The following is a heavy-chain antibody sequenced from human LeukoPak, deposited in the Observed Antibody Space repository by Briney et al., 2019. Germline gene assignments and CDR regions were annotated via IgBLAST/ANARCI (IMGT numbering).Heavy chain of an antibody. J-gene: IGHJ5*02. CDR2: IYYSGST. Sequence: SETLSLTCTVSGDSVSSYYWSWIRQPPGKGLEWIGYIYYSGSTKYNPSLKSRVTISVDTSKNQFSLKLNSVTAADTAVYYCARGGAGSCGGACYLNWFDPWGQGTLVTVSS. D-gene: IGHD2-21*02. CDR1: GDSVSSYY. CDR3: ARGGAGSCGGACYLNWFDP. V-gene: IGHV4-59*02.